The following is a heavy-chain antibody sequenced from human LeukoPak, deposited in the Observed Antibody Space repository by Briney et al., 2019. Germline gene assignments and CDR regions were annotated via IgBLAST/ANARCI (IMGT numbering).Heavy chain of an antibody. J-gene: IGHJ6*03. V-gene: IGHV3-7*01. CDR1: GFTFSSYW. CDR3: AKGAFRDQVQGYYYMDV. CDR2: IKQDGSEK. Sequence: GGSLRLSCAASGFTFSSYWMSWVRQAPGKGLEWVANIKQDGSEKYYVDSVKGRFIISRDNAKNSLYLQMDSLRAEDTAVYYCAKGAFRDQVQGYYYMDVWGKGTTVTVSS. D-gene: IGHD3-10*01.